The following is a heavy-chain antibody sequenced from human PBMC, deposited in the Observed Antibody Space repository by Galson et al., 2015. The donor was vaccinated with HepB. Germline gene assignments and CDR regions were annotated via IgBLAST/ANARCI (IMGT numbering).Heavy chain of an antibody. D-gene: IGHD2-15*01. V-gene: IGHV3-33*01. CDR3: ARGLGGY. Sequence: SLRLSCAASGFTFRIHGMNWVRQAPGKGLEWVASIWSDGTNKYYADSVKGRFTISRDNAKNSLYLQMNSLRAEDTAVYYCARGLGGYWGQGTLVTVSS. J-gene: IGHJ4*02. CDR1: GFTFRIHG. CDR2: IWSDGTNK.